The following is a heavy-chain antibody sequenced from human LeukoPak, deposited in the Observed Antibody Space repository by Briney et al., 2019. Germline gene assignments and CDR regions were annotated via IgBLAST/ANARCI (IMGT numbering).Heavy chain of an antibody. CDR1: GFTFSSHG. V-gene: IGHV3-30*18. CDR2: VSSDGGTT. J-gene: IGHJ4*02. Sequence: GGSLRLSCAASGFTFSSHGIHWVRQAPGKGLEGVAVVSSDGGTTYYADSVKGRFTISRDNSKNTLYLQMNSLRGEDTAIYYCTKESATGSRYSFDYWGQGTLVTVSS. D-gene: IGHD2-15*01. CDR3: TKESATGSRYSFDY.